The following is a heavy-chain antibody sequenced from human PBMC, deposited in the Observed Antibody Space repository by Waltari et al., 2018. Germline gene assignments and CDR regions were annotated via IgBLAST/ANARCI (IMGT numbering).Heavy chain of an antibody. CDR2: IKQDGSEK. J-gene: IGHJ4*02. CDR3: ARDNGYQLDY. Sequence: EVQLVESGGGLVQPGGSLRVSCAASGFTFGTYWMTWVRQAPGKGLEWVANIKQDGSEKNYVDSVKGRFTISRDNAKNSLYLQMNSLRAEDTAMYYCARDNGYQLDYWGQGTLVTVSS. V-gene: IGHV3-7*01. CDR1: GFTFGTYW. D-gene: IGHD2-2*01.